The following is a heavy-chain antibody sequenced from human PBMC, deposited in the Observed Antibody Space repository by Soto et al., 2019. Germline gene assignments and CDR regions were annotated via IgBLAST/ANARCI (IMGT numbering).Heavy chain of an antibody. D-gene: IGHD3-10*01. CDR3: ATDPYYSSGTYPDY. Sequence: QVQLVESGGGVVQPGRSLKLSCAASGFTFNNYAMHWVRQAPGKGLEWVAVISRDGSDTYYADSVKGRFTISRDNSKNTLYLQMNSLRSDDTAMYYCATDPYYSSGTYPDYWGQGTLVTVSS. CDR2: ISRDGSDT. J-gene: IGHJ4*02. V-gene: IGHV3-30*03. CDR1: GFTFNNYA.